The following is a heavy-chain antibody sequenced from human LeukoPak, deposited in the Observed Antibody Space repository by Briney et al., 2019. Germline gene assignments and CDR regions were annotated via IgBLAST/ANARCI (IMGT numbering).Heavy chain of an antibody. CDR2: IYNSGST. D-gene: IGHD3-22*01. V-gene: IGHV4-59*08. J-gene: IGHJ4*02. CDR1: GGSISSYY. Sequence: PSETLSLTCTVPGGSISSYYWSWIRQPPGKGLEWIGHIYNSGSTNYNPSLKSLVTISVDTSKNQFSLKLSSVNAADTAVYYCARQGVEYYYDRSGCDYWGQGTLVTVSS. CDR3: ARQGVEYYYDRSGCDY.